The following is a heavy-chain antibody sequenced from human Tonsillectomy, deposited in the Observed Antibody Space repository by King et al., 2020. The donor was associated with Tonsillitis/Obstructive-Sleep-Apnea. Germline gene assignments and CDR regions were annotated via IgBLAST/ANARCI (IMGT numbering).Heavy chain of an antibody. CDR2: INPNSGGT. Sequence: LQLVQSGAEVKKPGASVKVSCKASGYTFTGYYMHWVRQAPGQGLEWMGRINPNSGGTNYAQKFQGRVTMTRDTSISTAYMELGRLRSDDTAVYYCARVGGEGEQLFDYWGQGTLVTVSS. CDR3: ARVGGEGEQLFDY. V-gene: IGHV1-2*06. CDR1: GYTFTGYY. D-gene: IGHD3-16*01. J-gene: IGHJ4*02.